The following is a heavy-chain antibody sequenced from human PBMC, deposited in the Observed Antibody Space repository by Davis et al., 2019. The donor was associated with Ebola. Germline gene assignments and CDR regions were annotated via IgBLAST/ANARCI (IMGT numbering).Heavy chain of an antibody. CDR3: VRDPALVVTGGGWFFGL. J-gene: IGHJ2*01. CDR1: GFTFSSNS. Sequence: GGSLRLSCAASGFTFSSNSMNWVRKAPGKGLAWVSFISSSSNYIYYADSVKGLFTVSRDNAKNSLYLQLNSLRAEDTAVYYCVRDPALVVTGGGWFFGLWGRGTLVTVSS. CDR2: ISSSSNYI. D-gene: IGHD2-21*02. V-gene: IGHV3-21*01.